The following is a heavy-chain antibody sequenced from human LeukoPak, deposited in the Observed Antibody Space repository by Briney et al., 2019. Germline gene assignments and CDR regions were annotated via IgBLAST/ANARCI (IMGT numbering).Heavy chain of an antibody. J-gene: IGHJ4*02. Sequence: ASVKVSCKASGYTFTSYYMHWVRQAPGQGLEGMGIINPSGGSTSYAQKFQGRVTMTRDMSTSTVYMELSSLRSEDTAVYYCARSGSYGYVSDYWGQGTLVTVSS. CDR1: GYTFTSYY. CDR3: ARSGSYGYVSDY. CDR2: INPSGGST. V-gene: IGHV1-46*01. D-gene: IGHD5-18*01.